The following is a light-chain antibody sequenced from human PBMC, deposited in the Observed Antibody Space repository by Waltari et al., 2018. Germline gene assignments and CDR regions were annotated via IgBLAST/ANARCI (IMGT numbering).Light chain of an antibody. CDR1: SSNIGSNY. Sequence: QSVLTQPPSASGTPGQRVTISCSGSSSNIGSNYVYWYQQLPGTAPTLLIYRNKPRPAGVPDRFSGSKAGTSASLAISGLRSEDEADYYCAASWVFGGGTKLTVL. CDR2: RNK. J-gene: IGLJ3*02. V-gene: IGLV1-47*01. CDR3: AASWV.